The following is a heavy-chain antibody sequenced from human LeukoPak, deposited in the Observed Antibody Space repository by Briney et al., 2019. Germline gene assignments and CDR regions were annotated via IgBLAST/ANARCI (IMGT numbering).Heavy chain of an antibody. V-gene: IGHV3-7*01. CDR1: GFTFSSYW. CDR2: IKQDESEK. D-gene: IGHD3-3*01. Sequence: GGSLRLSCAASGFTFSSYWMSWVRQAPGKGLEWVANIKQDESEKYYVDSVKGRFTISRDNAKNSLYLQMNSLRAEDTAVYYCARDQVYAFWSGRFDYYYYYMDVWGKGTPVTVSS. J-gene: IGHJ6*03. CDR3: ARDQVYAFWSGRFDYYYYYMDV.